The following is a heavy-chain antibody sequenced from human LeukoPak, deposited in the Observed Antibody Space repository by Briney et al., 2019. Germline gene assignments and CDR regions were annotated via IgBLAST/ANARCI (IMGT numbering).Heavy chain of an antibody. J-gene: IGHJ6*02. Sequence: PSETQSLTCSVSGGSVSNSPYYWVWIRQPPGKGLEWIGSISYIGSTYYNPSLKSRLTISVDTSKNQFSLELKSVTAAGTAVYYCARSLGMGAWGPGTTVTVSS. CDR3: ARSLGMGA. D-gene: IGHD5-24*01. CDR1: GGSVSNSPYY. V-gene: IGHV4-39*01. CDR2: ISYIGST.